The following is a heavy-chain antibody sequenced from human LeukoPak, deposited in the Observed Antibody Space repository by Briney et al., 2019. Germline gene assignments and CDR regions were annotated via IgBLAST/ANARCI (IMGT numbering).Heavy chain of an antibody. CDR3: ATSGVVVVPAALWDFDY. CDR1: GGTFSSYA. V-gene: IGHV1-69*01. CDR2: IIPIFGTA. Sequence: SVKVSCKASGGTFSSYAISGVRQAPGQGLEWMGGIIPIFGTANYAQKYQGRVTITADASTSPAYMELSSLRSEDTAVYYCATSGVVVVPAALWDFDYWGQGTLVTVSS. J-gene: IGHJ4*02. D-gene: IGHD2-2*01.